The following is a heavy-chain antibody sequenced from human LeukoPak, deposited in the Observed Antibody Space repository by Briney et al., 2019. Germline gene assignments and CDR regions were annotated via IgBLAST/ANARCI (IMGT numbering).Heavy chain of an antibody. CDR3: AREQSGTRGWYTVDY. J-gene: IGHJ4*02. CDR2: IRPDGDRT. Sequence: GGSLRPSCAASGFTFSTYAITWVRQGPGKGLEWVSAIRPDGDRTYYANSVRGRFTISRDNSKDTVYLQINGLRVEDTAVYYCAREQSGTRGWYTVDYWGQGTLVTVSS. V-gene: IGHV3-23*01. CDR1: GFTFSTYA. D-gene: IGHD6-19*01.